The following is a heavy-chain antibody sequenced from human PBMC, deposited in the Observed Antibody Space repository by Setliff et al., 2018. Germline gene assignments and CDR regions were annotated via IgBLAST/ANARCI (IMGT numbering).Heavy chain of an antibody. CDR2: IFYSGSS. CDR1: GVSIRSYY. CDR3: ARLPRTVTHFDY. J-gene: IGHJ4*01. D-gene: IGHD4-17*01. Sequence: PSETLSLTCTVSGVSIRSYYWSWIRQPPGKGLEWIGYIFYSGSSNYNPSLQSRVSISVDTSKNQLSLKLDSLTAADTAVYFCARLPRTVTHFDYWGHGVLVTVSS. V-gene: IGHV4-59*01.